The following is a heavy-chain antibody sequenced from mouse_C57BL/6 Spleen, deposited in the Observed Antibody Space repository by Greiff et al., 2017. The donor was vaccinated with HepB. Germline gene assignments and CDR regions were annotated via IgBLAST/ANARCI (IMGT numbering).Heavy chain of an antibody. D-gene: IGHD1-1*01. Sequence: QVQLQQSGPELVKPGASVKISCKASGYAFSSSWMNWVKQRPGKGLEWIGRIYPGDGDTNYNGKFKGKATLTADKSSSTAYMQLSSLTSEDSAVYFCASGITTVVEYFDVWGTGTTVTVSS. CDR3: ASGITTVVEYFDV. CDR1: GYAFSSSW. J-gene: IGHJ1*03. V-gene: IGHV1-82*01. CDR2: IYPGDGDT.